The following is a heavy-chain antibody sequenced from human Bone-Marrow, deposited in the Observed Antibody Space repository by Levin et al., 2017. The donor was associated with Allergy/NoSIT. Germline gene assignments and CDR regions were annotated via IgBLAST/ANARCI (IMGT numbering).Heavy chain of an antibody. D-gene: IGHD3-22*01. J-gene: IGHJ4*02. CDR3: VKFNSNYYDSSGYYFLDY. Sequence: GGSLRLSCAASGFTFSSYAMSWVRQAPGKGLEWVSTLSGTGGSTYYADSVKGRFTISRDNSKNTVYLQMNSLRAEDTAVYYCVKFNSNYYDSSGYYFLDYWGQGTLVTVSS. CDR1: GFTFSSYA. CDR2: LSGTGGST. V-gene: IGHV3-23*01.